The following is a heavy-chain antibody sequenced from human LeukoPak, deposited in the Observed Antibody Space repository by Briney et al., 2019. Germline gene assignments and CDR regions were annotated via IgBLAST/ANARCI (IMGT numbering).Heavy chain of an antibody. Sequence: SGKVSCKASGYTFTVYYMPWVRQAPGQGLEWMGWIDPNNGGTNYAQKFQGSATMTRDTSLSKAYMELSRLRSEHTDVYYCGRGYYYGSGIYYYGMDVWGQGTTVTVSS. CDR3: GRGYYYGSGIYYYGMDV. J-gene: IGHJ6*02. CDR2: IDPNNGGT. V-gene: IGHV1-2*02. CDR1: GYTFTVYY. D-gene: IGHD3-10*01.